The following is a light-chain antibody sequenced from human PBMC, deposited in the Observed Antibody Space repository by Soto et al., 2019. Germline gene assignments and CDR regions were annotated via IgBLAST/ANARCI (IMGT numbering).Light chain of an antibody. CDR3: TSYTTTHTRV. CDR1: SSDVGSDNY. Sequence: QSALTQPASVSGSPGQSITVSCTGTSSDVGSDNYVSWYQQHPGKAPKLMIYEVSYRPSGVSNRFSGSKSGNTASLTISGLQAEDEADYYCTSYTTTHTRVFGGGTKLTVL. CDR2: EVS. V-gene: IGLV2-14*01. J-gene: IGLJ2*01.